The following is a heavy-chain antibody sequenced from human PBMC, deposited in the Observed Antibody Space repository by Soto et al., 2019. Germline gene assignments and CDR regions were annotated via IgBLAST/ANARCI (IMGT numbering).Heavy chain of an antibody. CDR3: AFTTVPEWIYYYDYKAV. D-gene: IGHD4-17*01. V-gene: IGHV1-18*01. J-gene: IGHJ6*03. CDR1: GYTFTSYG. Sequence: ASVKVSCKASGYTFTSYGISWVRQAPGQGLEWMGWISAYNGNTNYAQKLQGRVTMTTDTSTSTAYMELRSLRSDDTAVYYCAFTTVPEWIYYYDYKAVWGKGTTVTVSS. CDR2: ISAYNGNT.